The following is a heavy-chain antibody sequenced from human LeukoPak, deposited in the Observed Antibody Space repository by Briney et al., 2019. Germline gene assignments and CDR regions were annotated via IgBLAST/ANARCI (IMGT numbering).Heavy chain of an antibody. CDR2: ISTHNGNT. Sequence: ASVKVSCRAFGYTFTSYGITWVRQAPGQGLEWMGWISTHNGNTNYAQRLQDRVTMTTDTSTSIAYMELRSLRSDDSAVYYCARDTYFYSSSWFLDYWGQGTLVTVSS. V-gene: IGHV1-18*01. J-gene: IGHJ4*02. CDR3: ARDTYFYSSSWFLDY. D-gene: IGHD6-13*01. CDR1: GYTFTSYG.